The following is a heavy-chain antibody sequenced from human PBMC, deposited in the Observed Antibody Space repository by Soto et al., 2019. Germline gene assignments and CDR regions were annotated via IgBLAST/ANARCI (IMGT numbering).Heavy chain of an antibody. CDR3: ARPPYDYFWGSYVTFDY. J-gene: IGHJ4*02. Sequence: GGSLRLSCAASGFTFSSYAMSWVRQAPGKGLEWVSSIAGSGGSTLFADSVKGRFTISRDNSKNTLYLQMNSLRAEDTALYYCARPPYDYFWGSYVTFDYWGQGALVTVSS. D-gene: IGHD3-16*01. V-gene: IGHV3-23*01. CDR1: GFTFSSYA. CDR2: IAGSGGST.